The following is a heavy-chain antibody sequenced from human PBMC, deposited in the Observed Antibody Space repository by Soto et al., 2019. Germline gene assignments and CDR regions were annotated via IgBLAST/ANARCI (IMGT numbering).Heavy chain of an antibody. J-gene: IGHJ3*02. V-gene: IGHV3-43D*04. CDR2: ITWDAGSA. Sequence: EVQLVVSGGLVVRPGGSLRLSCAGSGFTFDDHTMHWVRQAPGKGLEWVSLITWDAGSAFYADSVRGRFTISRDNSNSALYLQMNSLRVGDTAIYYCAKGILVKPPGTRTFDIWGQGTMVIVSS. CDR1: GFTFDDHT. D-gene: IGHD6-13*01. CDR3: AKGILVKPPGTRTFDI.